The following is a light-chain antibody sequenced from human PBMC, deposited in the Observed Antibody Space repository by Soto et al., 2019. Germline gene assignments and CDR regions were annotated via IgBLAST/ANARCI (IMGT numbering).Light chain of an antibody. Sequence: QSALTQPPSASGSPGQSVTISCTGTSSDVGGYNYVSWYQQHPGKAPKLMIYEVSKRPSGVPDRFSGSKSGNTASLTVSGFKVEEGAIYYGSSYAGSNFYVFGIGTKVTAL. CDR2: EVS. V-gene: IGLV2-8*01. CDR1: SSDVGGYNY. J-gene: IGLJ1*01. CDR3: SSYAGSNFYV.